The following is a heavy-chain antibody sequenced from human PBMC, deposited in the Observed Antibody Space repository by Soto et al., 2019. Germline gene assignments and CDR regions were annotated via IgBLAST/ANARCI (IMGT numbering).Heavy chain of an antibody. Sequence: GESLKISCKGSGYNFNNYWINWVRQMPGKGLEWMGRIDPYDSYTNYSPSFQGHVTISVDTSSSTAYLQWSSLKASDTAMYYCARTSAAGKYYYGMDVWGQGTTVTV. CDR2: IDPYDSYT. J-gene: IGHJ6*02. CDR1: GYNFNNYW. CDR3: ARTSAAGKYYYGMDV. D-gene: IGHD6-13*01. V-gene: IGHV5-10-1*01.